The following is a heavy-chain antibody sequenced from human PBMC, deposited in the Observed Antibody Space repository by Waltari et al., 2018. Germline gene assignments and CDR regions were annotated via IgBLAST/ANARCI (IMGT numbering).Heavy chain of an antibody. V-gene: IGHV3-20*01. Sequence: EAHLVESGGRETRPGGSLRLSWGASGFDFEFNGLGWVRQRPGKGLEWVASISYNGANIYYAESVEGRFSISRDNAQSSLFLQMNSLRVEDTAFYHCAKEGGYTYYNNYFDSWGQGTRVTVSS. CDR2: ISYNGANI. CDR3: AKEGGYTYYNNYFDS. D-gene: IGHD3-10*01. J-gene: IGHJ5*01. CDR1: GFDFEFNG.